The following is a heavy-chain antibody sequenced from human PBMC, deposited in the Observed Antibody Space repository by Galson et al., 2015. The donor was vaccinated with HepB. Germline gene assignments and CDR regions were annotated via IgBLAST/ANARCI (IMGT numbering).Heavy chain of an antibody. Sequence: LSLTCAVYGGSIRNSYWRWIRQPPGKGLEWIGYISYRGNTDYNPSLKSRVTISVHTTQTQFSLKLSSVTAADTAVYYCARIPTMYSTYDLWGRGTLVTVSS. V-gene: IGHV4-59*01. D-gene: IGHD6-13*01. CDR1: GGSIRNSY. CDR3: ARIPTMYSTYDL. J-gene: IGHJ2*01. CDR2: ISYRGNT.